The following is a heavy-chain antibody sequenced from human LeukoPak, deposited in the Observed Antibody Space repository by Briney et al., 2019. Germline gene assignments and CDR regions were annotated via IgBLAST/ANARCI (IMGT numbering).Heavy chain of an antibody. CDR1: GFTFSSYA. V-gene: IGHV3-23*01. D-gene: IGHD6-13*01. J-gene: IGHJ4*02. Sequence: GGSLRLSCAASGFTFSSYAMSWVRQAPGKGLEWVSDISGSGGSTYYADSVKGRFTISRDNSKNTLYLQMNSLRAEDTAVYYCAKTVSDSSSWYVYHYWGQGTLVTVSS. CDR3: AKTVSDSSSWYVYHY. CDR2: ISGSGGST.